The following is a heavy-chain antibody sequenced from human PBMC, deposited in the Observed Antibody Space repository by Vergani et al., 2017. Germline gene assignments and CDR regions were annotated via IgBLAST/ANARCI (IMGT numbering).Heavy chain of an antibody. CDR3: ARVNTETSGHLYYYYYMDV. CDR2: IDHTGRP. CDR1: GGSFTSYH. Sequence: QVQLQQWGGGLLKPSETLSLTCVVNGGSFTSYHWTWIRQSPGEGVEWVWDIDHTGRPDYNPSLKSRRTMSVDKSRNQFSLTLNSVTATDTAIYFCARVNTETSGHLYYYYYMDVWGQGTAVTVS. D-gene: IGHD4-11*01. V-gene: IGHV4-34*01. J-gene: IGHJ6*03.